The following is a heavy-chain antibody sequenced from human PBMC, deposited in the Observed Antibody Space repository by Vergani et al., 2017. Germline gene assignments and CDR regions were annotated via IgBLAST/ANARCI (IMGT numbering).Heavy chain of an antibody. CDR1: GFTFSSYA. CDR2: ISGSRGST. CDR3: ARDPDYDDSSGQSFDD. J-gene: IGHJ4*02. Sequence: EVQLLESGGGLVQPGGSLRLSCAASGFTFSSYAMSWVRQAPGKGLEWVSAISGSRGSTYYADSVKGWFTISRDNSKNTLYLQMNSLRAEDTAVYYCARDPDYDDSSGQSFDDWGQGTLVTVSS. D-gene: IGHD3-22*01. V-gene: IGHV3-23*01.